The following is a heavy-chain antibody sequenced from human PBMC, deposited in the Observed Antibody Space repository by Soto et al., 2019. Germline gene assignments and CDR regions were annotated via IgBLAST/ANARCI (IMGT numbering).Heavy chain of an antibody. CDR3: ATVKLFLEWLLYGMDV. CDR2: FDPEDGET. V-gene: IGHV1-24*01. J-gene: IGHJ6*02. Sequence: GASVKVSCKVSGYTLTELSMHWVRQARGKGLEWMGGFDPEDGETIYAQKFQGRVTMTEDTSTDTAYMELSSLRSEDTAVYYCATVKLFLEWLLYGMDVWGQGTTVTVSS. D-gene: IGHD3-3*01. CDR1: GYTLTELS.